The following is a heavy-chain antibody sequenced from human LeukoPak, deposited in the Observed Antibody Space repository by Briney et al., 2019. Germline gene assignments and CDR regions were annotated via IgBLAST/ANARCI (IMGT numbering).Heavy chain of an antibody. CDR2: IDPSDSYT. J-gene: IGHJ4*02. Sequence: GASLKISCKGSGYSFTSYWISWVRQMPGKGLEWMGRIDPSDSYTNYSPSFQGHVTISADKSISTAYLQWSSLKASDTAMYYCARGDYGAPRNGDYWGQGTLVTVSS. V-gene: IGHV5-10-1*01. D-gene: IGHD4-17*01. CDR3: ARGDYGAPRNGDY. CDR1: GYSFTSYW.